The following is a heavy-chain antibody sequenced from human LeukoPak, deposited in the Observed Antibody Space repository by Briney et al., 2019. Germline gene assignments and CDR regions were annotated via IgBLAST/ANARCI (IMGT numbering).Heavy chain of an antibody. CDR1: GGSISRSSYY. CDR3: VYYYHGMDV. J-gene: IGHJ6*02. CDR2: IYYSGST. V-gene: IGHV4-39*01. Sequence: SETLSLTCTVSGGSISRSSYYWGWIRQPPGKGLEWIGSIYYSGSTYYNPSLKSRVTISVDTSKNQFSLKLSSVTAADTAVYYCVYYYHGMDVWGQGTTVTVSS.